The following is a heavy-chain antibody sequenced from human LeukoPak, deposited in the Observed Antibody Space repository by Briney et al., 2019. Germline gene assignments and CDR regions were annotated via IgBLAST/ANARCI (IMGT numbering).Heavy chain of an antibody. CDR2: IYYSGTP. D-gene: IGHD4-17*01. J-gene: IGHJ4*02. CDR1: GGSISNYY. V-gene: IGHV4-59*08. CDR3: ARLEYGDYVAY. Sequence: PSETLSLTCTVSGGSISNYYWTWIRQPPGKTLQWIGYIYYSGTPQYNPSLKGRVTISLDRSKNQFSLNLISVTAADTAVYFCARLEYGDYVAYWGRGTLVTVSS.